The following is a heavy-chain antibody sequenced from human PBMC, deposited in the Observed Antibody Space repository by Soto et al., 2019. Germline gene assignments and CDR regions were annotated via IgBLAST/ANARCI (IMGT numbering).Heavy chain of an antibody. CDR2: IWYDGSNK. CDR3: AQSGYSSGDDAFDI. Sequence: QVQLVESGGGVVQPGRSLRLSCAASGFTFGSYGMHWVRQAPGKGLEWVAVIWYDGSNKYYADSVKGRFTISRDNSKNTLYQQMNSLRAEDTAVYYCAQSGYSSGDDAFDIWGQGTMVPVSS. CDR1: GFTFGSYG. J-gene: IGHJ3*02. D-gene: IGHD6-19*01. V-gene: IGHV3-33*06.